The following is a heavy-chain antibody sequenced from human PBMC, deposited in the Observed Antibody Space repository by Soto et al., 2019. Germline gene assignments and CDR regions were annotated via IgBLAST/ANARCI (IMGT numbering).Heavy chain of an antibody. CDR1: GFTFSSYS. J-gene: IGHJ4*02. CDR3: VRSSREWFGVVPTSDV. CDR2: ISSGGYTI. Sequence: GSLRLSCEASGFTFSSYSFNWVRQAPGQGLEWVSFISSGGYTIYHADSLEGRFSISRDDAKNSVYLQMSGLRMDDTAVYYCVRSSREWFGVVPTSDVWGRGTLVTVSS. V-gene: IGHV3-48*01. D-gene: IGHD3-3*01.